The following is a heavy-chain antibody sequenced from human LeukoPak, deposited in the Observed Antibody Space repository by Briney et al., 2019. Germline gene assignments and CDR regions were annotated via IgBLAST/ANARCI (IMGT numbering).Heavy chain of an antibody. J-gene: IGHJ5*02. CDR3: ARGHLGLSP. D-gene: IGHD3-10*01. Sequence: SSETLSLTCTVSGGSISGYSWTWIRQPPGQGLEWIGYFHNSRTTSYNPSLTGRVTISVDTAMDQISRKLNSVTAADTAVYYCARGHLGLSPWGQGTLVTVSS. CDR2: FHNSRTT. V-gene: IGHV4-59*01. CDR1: GGSISGYS.